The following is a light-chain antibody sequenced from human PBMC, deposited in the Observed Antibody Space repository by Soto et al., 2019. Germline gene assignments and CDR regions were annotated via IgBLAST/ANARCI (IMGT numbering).Light chain of an antibody. CDR1: QVISSW. CDR2: GAT. Sequence: IQMTQSPSSVSAAVGDRVTITCRASQVISSWLAWYQQRPGTAPKLLIYGATTLRSGVPSRFRGSESWTEFTLTITSLQPEDSATYYCQQASSFPLTFGGGTKVEVQ. J-gene: IGKJ4*01. CDR3: QQASSFPLT. V-gene: IGKV1-12*01.